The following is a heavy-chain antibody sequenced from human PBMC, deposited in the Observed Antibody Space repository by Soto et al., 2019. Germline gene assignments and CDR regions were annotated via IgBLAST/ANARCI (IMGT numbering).Heavy chain of an antibody. D-gene: IGHD3-10*01. V-gene: IGHV3-53*01. J-gene: IGHJ6*02. Sequence: PGGSLRLSCAASGFTVSSNYMSWVRQAPGKGLEWVSVIYSGGSTYYADSVKGRFTISRDNSKNTLYLQMNSLRAEDTAVYYCARVKVRRFYYYYGMDVWGQGTTVTVSS. CDR2: IYSGGST. CDR1: GFTVSSNY. CDR3: ARVKVRRFYYYYGMDV.